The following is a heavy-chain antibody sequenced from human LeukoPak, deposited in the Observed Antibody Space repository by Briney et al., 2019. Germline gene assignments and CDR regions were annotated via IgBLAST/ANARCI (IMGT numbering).Heavy chain of an antibody. CDR3: ARDHSSGWLYSYGMDV. Sequence: PGGPLRLSCAASGFPFSSYCMSWVRRAPGKGLEGVANIKQEGSAKYYVDSVKGRFTISRDNAKNSLSLQMNNLRAEDTAVYYCARDHSSGWLYSYGMDVWGQGTTVTVSS. CDR1: GFPFSSYC. V-gene: IGHV3-7*01. CDR2: IKQEGSAK. J-gene: IGHJ6*02. D-gene: IGHD6-19*01.